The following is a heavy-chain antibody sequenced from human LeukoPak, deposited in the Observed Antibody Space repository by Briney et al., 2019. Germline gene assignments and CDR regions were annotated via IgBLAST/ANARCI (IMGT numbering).Heavy chain of an antibody. J-gene: IGHJ6*02. Sequence: ASVKVSCKASGSTFTSYYMHWVRQAPVQGLERMGIINPSGGSKSSAQKFQGRVTMTRDTSTRKVYMVLSSLRSEDTAVYYCARVVAAAGTRDYYGMDVWGQGTTVTVS. CDR3: ARVVAAAGTRDYYGMDV. CDR1: GSTFTSYY. D-gene: IGHD6-13*01. V-gene: IGHV1-46*01. CDR2: INPSGGSK.